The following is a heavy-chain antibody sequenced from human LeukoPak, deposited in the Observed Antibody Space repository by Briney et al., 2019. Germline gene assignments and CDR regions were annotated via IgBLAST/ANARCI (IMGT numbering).Heavy chain of an antibody. Sequence: PSETLSLTCTVSGGSISSYYWSWIRQPPGKGLEWIGYIYYSGSTNYNPSLKSRVTISVDASKNQFSLKLSSVTAADTAVHYCARLGKGGYYGSGSHFDYWGQGTLVTVSS. CDR1: GGSISSYY. V-gene: IGHV4-59*08. J-gene: IGHJ4*02. CDR2: IYYSGST. CDR3: ARLGKGGYYGSGSHFDY. D-gene: IGHD3-10*01.